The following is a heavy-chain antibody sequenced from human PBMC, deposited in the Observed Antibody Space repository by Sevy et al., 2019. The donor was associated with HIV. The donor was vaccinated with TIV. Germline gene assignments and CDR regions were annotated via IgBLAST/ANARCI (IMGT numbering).Heavy chain of an antibody. J-gene: IGHJ6*04. CDR3: AGDCSSATCLWGLDV. Sequence: GGSLRLSCAASGFTFSNYWMSWVRQAPGKGLEWVANIKRDGSEKYYVASVKGRFTMSRDNAKTSLYLQMNSLRAEDTAVYYCAGDCSSATCLWGLDVWGEGATVTVSS. D-gene: IGHD2-2*01. CDR1: GFTFSNYW. CDR2: IKRDGSEK. V-gene: IGHV3-7*03.